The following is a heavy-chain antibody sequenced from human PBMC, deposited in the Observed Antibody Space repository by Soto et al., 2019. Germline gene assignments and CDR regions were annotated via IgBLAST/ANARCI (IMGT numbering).Heavy chain of an antibody. CDR1: GYTFSDYW. Sequence: GESLKISCKGSGYTFSDYWIGWVRQMPGKGLEWMGITYPGDSDTRYSPSFQGQVAISADKSISTAYLQWSSLKASDTAMYYCARVPPGGNGYYKFDDCGQRNLV. CDR3: ARVPPGGNGYYKFDD. D-gene: IGHD3-9*01. CDR2: TYPGDSDT. V-gene: IGHV5-51*01. J-gene: IGHJ4*02.